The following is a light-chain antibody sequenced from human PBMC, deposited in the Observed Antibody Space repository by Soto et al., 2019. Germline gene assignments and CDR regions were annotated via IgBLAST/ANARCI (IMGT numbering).Light chain of an antibody. CDR1: SSDVGAYNY. V-gene: IGLV2-14*01. J-gene: IGLJ1*01. CDR2: EVS. Sequence: QSVLTQPASVAGSPGQSITISCTGTSSDVGAYNYVSWYQQHPGKAPKLIIYEVSNRPSGVSWRFSGSKSGNTASLTISGLQYQDEYDYYCSSHTTSNTRVXGTGTKVTVL. CDR3: SSHTTSNTRV.